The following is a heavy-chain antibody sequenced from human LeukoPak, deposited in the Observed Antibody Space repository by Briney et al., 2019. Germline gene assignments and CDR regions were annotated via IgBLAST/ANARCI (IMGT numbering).Heavy chain of an antibody. CDR3: AKEGEEYYYDSSGYYPFDY. V-gene: IGHV3-30*02. CDR2: IRYDGSNK. D-gene: IGHD3-22*01. J-gene: IGHJ4*02. Sequence: GGSLRLSCAASGFTFSSYGMHWVRQAPGKGLEWVAFIRYDGSNKYYADSVKGRFTISRDNSKNTLYLQMNSLRAEDTAVYYCAKEGEEYYYDSSGYYPFDYWGQGTLVTVSS. CDR1: GFTFSSYG.